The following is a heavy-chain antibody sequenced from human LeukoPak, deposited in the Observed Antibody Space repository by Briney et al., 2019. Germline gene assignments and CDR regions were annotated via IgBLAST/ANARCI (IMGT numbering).Heavy chain of an antibody. J-gene: IGHJ4*02. Sequence: GGSLRLSCAASGFTFSDYWMTWVRQAPGKGLEWVANINPDGGEKYYADSVRGRFTISRDDGKNSLYLQMNSLRVEDTALYYCARALTFSRNEYSHGSDYWGQGTLVTVSS. CDR3: ARALTFSRNEYSHGSDY. CDR2: INPDGGEK. V-gene: IGHV3-7*01. CDR1: GFTFSDYW. D-gene: IGHD5-18*01.